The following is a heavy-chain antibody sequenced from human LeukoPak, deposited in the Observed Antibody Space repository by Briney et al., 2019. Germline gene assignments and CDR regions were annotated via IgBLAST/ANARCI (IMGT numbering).Heavy chain of an antibody. CDR3: ARGRAGNYHDY. V-gene: IGHV3-30-3*01. Sequence: PGGSLRLSCAASGFTFSSYAMYWVRQAPGKGLEWVAVISYDGSIKSYTDSAKGQFTISRDNPKNTLYLQLNGLRVEDTAVYYCARGRAGNYHDYWGQGTLVTVTS. CDR1: GFTFSSYA. CDR2: ISYDGSIK. J-gene: IGHJ4*02. D-gene: IGHD1-7*01.